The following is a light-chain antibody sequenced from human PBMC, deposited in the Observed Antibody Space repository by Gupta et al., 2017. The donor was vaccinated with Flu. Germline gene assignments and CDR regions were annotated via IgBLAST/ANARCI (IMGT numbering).Light chain of an antibody. CDR2: GAS. V-gene: IGKV3-15*01. Sequence: VMPHSPATLSVSPGERATLSSRASQSVSSNLAWYQQKPGQAPRLLIYGASTRATGIPARFSGSGSGTEFTLTISSLQSEDVAVYYCQQHNNRTPHTFGQWTKLEIK. CDR1: QSVSSN. J-gene: IGKJ2*01. CDR3: QQHNNRTPHT.